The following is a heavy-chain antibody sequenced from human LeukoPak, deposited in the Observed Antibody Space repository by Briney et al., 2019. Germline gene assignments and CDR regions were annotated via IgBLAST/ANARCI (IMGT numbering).Heavy chain of an antibody. CDR3: ARDYPHQRFDI. CDR2: ISPNSGDT. CDR1: GYGFASLW. D-gene: IGHD2-2*01. J-gene: IGHJ4*02. Sequence: ASVKVSCKASGYGFASLWLHWVRQAPGQGLEWVGYISPNSGDTGLAQKFQGRVTLTRDTSISTVYMEFNGLTSDDTAVYFCARDYPHQRFDIWGQGTLVTVSS. V-gene: IGHV1-2*02.